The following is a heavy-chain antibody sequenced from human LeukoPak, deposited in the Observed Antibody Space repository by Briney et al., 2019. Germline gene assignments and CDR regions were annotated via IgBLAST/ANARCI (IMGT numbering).Heavy chain of an antibody. CDR3: AKDRSCINDVSHGDFDY. V-gene: IGHV3-21*04. J-gene: IGHJ4*02. CDR1: EFTFSSFA. Sequence: PGGSLRLSCAASEFTFSSFAMNWVRQAPGKGLEWVSSIDRTSTYIFYANSVKGRFTISRDNAKDSLYLQMNSLRAEDTAVYYCAKDRSCINDVSHGDFDYWGQGTLVTVSS. CDR2: IDRTSTYI. D-gene: IGHD2-8*01.